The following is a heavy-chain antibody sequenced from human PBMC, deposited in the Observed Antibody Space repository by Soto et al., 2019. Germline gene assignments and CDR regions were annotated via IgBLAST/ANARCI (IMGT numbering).Heavy chain of an antibody. D-gene: IGHD6-13*01. V-gene: IGHV1-18*01. Sequence: ASVKVSCKASGYTFTSYGISWVRQAPGQGLEWMGWISAYNGNTNYAQKLQGRVTMTTDTSTSTAYMELRSLRSDDTAVYYCARFIAAAGEGWFDPWGQGTLVTVSS. CDR2: ISAYNGNT. CDR1: GYTFTSYG. CDR3: ARFIAAAGEGWFDP. J-gene: IGHJ5*02.